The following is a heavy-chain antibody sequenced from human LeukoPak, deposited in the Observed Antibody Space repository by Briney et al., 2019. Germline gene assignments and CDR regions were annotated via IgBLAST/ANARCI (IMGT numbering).Heavy chain of an antibody. J-gene: IGHJ4*02. CDR1: GDSVSSNSAA. CDR2: TYRASRWYN. V-gene: IGHV6-1*01. D-gene: IGHD6-13*01. Sequence: SQTLSLTCAISGDSVSSNSAAWNWIRQSPSRGLEWLGRTYRASRWYNDYAVSVKSRITINPDTSKNQFSLQLSSVTPEDTAVYYCARDLPPGAAGVTGPFDYWGQGTLVTVSA. CDR3: ARDLPPGAAGVTGPFDY.